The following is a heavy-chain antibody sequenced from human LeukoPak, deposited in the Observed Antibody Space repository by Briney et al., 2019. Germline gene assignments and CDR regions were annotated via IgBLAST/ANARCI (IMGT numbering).Heavy chain of an antibody. CDR1: GGSISSYY. J-gene: IGHJ4*02. Sequence: PSETLSLTCTVSGGSISSYYWSWIRQPAGKGLEWIGRIYPTGSTNYNPSLKSRVTMSVDTSKNHFSLNLRSVTAADTAVYYCARAPYCGGDCYPSSFDYWGQGTLVTVSS. CDR2: IYPTGST. V-gene: IGHV4-4*07. D-gene: IGHD2-21*02. CDR3: ARAPYCGGDCYPSSFDY.